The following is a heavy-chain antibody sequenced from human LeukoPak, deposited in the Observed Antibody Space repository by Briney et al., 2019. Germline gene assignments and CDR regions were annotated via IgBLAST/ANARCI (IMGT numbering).Heavy chain of an antibody. CDR2: IWYDGSNK. J-gene: IGHJ3*02. CDR3: AKDIAPRQHAFDI. CDR1: GFTFSSYG. D-gene: IGHD2-21*01. Sequence: QPGGSLRLSCAASGFTFSSYGMHWLRQAPGKGLEWVAVIWYDGSNKYYADSVKGRFTISRDNSKNTLYLQMNSLRAEDTAVYYCAKDIAPRQHAFDIWGQGTMVTVSS. V-gene: IGHV3-33*06.